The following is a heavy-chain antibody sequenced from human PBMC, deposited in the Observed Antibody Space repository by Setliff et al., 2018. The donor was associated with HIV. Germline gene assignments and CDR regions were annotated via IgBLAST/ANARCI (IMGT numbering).Heavy chain of an antibody. V-gene: IGHV4-34*01. CDR2: INHSGST. CDR3: AAPRGMSTILVY. Sequence: PSETLSLTCAVYGGSLSGYHWSWIRQSPGKGLEWIGEINHSGSTNYNPSLKSRVIISIDTSKKQFSLKLTSVTAADTATYYCAAPRGMSTILVYWGQGSLVTGSS. D-gene: IGHD3-9*01. J-gene: IGHJ4*02. CDR1: GGSLSGYH.